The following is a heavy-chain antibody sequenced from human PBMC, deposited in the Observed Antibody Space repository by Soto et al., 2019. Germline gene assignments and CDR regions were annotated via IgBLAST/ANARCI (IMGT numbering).Heavy chain of an antibody. CDR3: GGIAAAGTEESYYYYGMDV. CDR1: GFTFSSYS. V-gene: IGHV3-21*01. D-gene: IGHD6-13*01. Sequence: GGSLRLSCAASGFTFSSYSMNWVRQAPGKGLEWVSSISSSSSYIYYADSVKGRFTISRDSAKNSLYLQMNSLRAEDTAVYYCGGIAAAGTEESYYYYGMDVWGQGTTVTVSS. CDR2: ISSSSSYI. J-gene: IGHJ6*02.